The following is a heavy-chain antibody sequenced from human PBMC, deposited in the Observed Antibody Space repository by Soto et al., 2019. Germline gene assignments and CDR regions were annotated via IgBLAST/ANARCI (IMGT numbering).Heavy chain of an antibody. V-gene: IGHV1-69*01. CDR1: GGTFSSYS. D-gene: IGHD1-26*01. Sequence: QVQLVQSGAEVKKPGSSVKVYCKASGGTFSSYSINWVRQAPGQGLEWMGEIIPIFGTANYAQKCQGRVTITADESTSTAYMELSSLRSEDTAVYYCARDGGRHSGGIDYWGQGTLVTVS. CDR2: IIPIFGTA. CDR3: ARDGGRHSGGIDY. J-gene: IGHJ4*02.